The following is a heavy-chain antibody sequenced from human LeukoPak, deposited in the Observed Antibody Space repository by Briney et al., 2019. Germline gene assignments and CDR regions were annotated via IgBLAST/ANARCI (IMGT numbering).Heavy chain of an antibody. CDR1: GYTFTSYG. D-gene: IGHD2-15*01. CDR3: AAGYCSGGSCYHFDY. CDR2: ISAYNGNT. J-gene: IGHJ4*02. V-gene: IGHV1-18*01. Sequence: ASVKVSCKASGYTFTSYGISWVRQAPGQGLEWMGWISAYNGNTNYAQKLQGRVTMTTDTSTSTAYMELRSLRSDDTAVYYCAAGYCSGGSCYHFDYWGQGTLVTVSS.